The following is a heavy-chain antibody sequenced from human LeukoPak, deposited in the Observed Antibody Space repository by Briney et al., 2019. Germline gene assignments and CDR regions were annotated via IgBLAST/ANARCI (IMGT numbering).Heavy chain of an antibody. D-gene: IGHD3-22*01. CDR3: AKNRYYDSSGDTYFDY. V-gene: IGHV3-23*01. J-gene: IGHJ4*02. CDR1: GFTFSSYA. Sequence: GGSLRLSCAASGFTFSSYAMSWVRQAPGKGLEWVSAISGSGGSTYYADSVKGRFTISRDNSKNTLYLQMNSLRAEDTAVYYCAKNRYYDSSGDTYFDYWGQGTLVTVSS. CDR2: ISGSGGST.